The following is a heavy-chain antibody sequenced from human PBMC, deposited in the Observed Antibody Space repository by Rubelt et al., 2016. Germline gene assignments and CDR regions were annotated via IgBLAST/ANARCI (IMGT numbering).Heavy chain of an antibody. V-gene: IGHV4-34*01. J-gene: IGHJ4*02. Sequence: QVQLQQWGAGLLKPSETLSLTCAVYGGSFRGYYLSWIRHPPGNGLEWIGEINHSGSTNYNPVLKSGVPIAEETSKNECSLKLSVVTAADTAVYYWAGRSGRGSYLQSWGQGTLVTVSS. CDR1: GGSFRGYY. CDR3: AGRSGRGSYLQS. D-gene: IGHD1-26*01. CDR2: INHSGST.